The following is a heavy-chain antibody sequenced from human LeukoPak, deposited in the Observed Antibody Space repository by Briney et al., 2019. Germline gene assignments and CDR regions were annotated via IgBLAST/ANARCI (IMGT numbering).Heavy chain of an antibody. Sequence: GESLKISCKGSGYSFTSYWIGWVRQMPGKGLEWMGIIYPGDSDTRYSPSFQGQVTISADKSISTAYLQWSSLKASDTAMYYCARHGGFGVRGVILPSYWGQGTLVTVSS. V-gene: IGHV5-51*01. CDR1: GYSFTSYW. J-gene: IGHJ4*02. D-gene: IGHD3-10*01. CDR2: IYPGDSDT. CDR3: ARHGGFGVRGVILPSY.